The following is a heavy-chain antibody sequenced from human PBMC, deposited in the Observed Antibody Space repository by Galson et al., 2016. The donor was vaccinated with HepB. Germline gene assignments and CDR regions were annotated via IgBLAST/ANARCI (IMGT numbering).Heavy chain of an antibody. CDR2: VNPNTHNT. Sequence: SVKVSCKASGYTFINSDINWVRQAPGRGLEWMGWVNPNTHNTGYAQKFQGRVTMTRDTAISTAYMEMSSLTSEDSAVYYCARGGQLWLFGGDWFDPWGQGTLVTVAS. J-gene: IGHJ5*02. D-gene: IGHD5-18*01. V-gene: IGHV1-8*01. CDR3: ARGGQLWLFGGDWFDP. CDR1: GYTFINSD.